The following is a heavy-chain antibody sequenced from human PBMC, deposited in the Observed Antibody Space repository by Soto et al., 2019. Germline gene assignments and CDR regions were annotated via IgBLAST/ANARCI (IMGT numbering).Heavy chain of an antibody. V-gene: IGHV4-39*01. CDR3: ARQDRNNRFDP. Sequence: QLQLQESGPGLVKPSETLSLTCTVSGGSISSSSYYWGWIRQPPGKGLEWIGSIYYSGSTYYNPSLKSRVTISVDTSKNQFSLKLSSVTAADTAVYYCARQDRNNRFDPWGQGTLVTVSS. CDR1: GGSISSSSYY. J-gene: IGHJ5*02. CDR2: IYYSGST.